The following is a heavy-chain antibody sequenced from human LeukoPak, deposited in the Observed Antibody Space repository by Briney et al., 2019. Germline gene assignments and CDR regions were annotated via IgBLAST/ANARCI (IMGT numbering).Heavy chain of an antibody. CDR1: NDSVSSSNW. V-gene: IGHV4-4*02. J-gene: IGHJ4*02. Sequence: SGTLSLTCAVSNDSVSSSNWWNWVRQSPGKGLEWIGEVHHSGSTHYNPSLKSRVTISVDKSKNHFSLKLSSVTAADTAVYYCAASLDWLLPFDYWGQGTLVTVSS. D-gene: IGHD3-9*01. CDR2: VHHSGST. CDR3: AASLDWLLPFDY.